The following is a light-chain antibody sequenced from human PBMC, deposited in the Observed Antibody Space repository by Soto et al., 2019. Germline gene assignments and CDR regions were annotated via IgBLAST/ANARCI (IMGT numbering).Light chain of an antibody. CDR3: QSADSSGTYVV. CDR1: ALPKQY. J-gene: IGLJ2*01. CDR2: KDS. V-gene: IGLV3-25*02. Sequence: SYELTQPPPVSVSPGQTARITCSGDALPKQYAYWYQQKPGQAPVLVIYKDSERPSGIPERFSGSSSGTTVTLTISGVQAEDEADYYCQSADSSGTYVVFGGGTKVTVL.